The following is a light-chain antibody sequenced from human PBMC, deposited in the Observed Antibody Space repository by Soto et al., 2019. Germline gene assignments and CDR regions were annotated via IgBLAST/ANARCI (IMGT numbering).Light chain of an antibody. Sequence: QMTQSPSSLSASVGEKIIITSRASRDVGSDVSWYQQKPGQAPKLLIYAASNLYTGVPSRFSGSRSGTEFTLTISSLQPEDFASYYCLQDYGDSWTFGQGTKVEIE. CDR1: RDVGSD. J-gene: IGKJ1*01. V-gene: IGKV1-6*01. CDR2: AAS. CDR3: LQDYGDSWT.